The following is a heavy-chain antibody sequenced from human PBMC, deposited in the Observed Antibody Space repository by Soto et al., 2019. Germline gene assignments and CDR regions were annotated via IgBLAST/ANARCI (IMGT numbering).Heavy chain of an antibody. V-gene: IGHV1-69*13. CDR2: IIPIFGTA. J-gene: IGHJ6*02. D-gene: IGHD3-22*01. CDR3: ASRYYYDSSGYPWAPYYYYGMDV. Sequence: SVKVSCKASGGTFSSYAISWVRQAPGQGLEWMGGIIPIFGTANYAQKFQGRVTITADESTSTAYMELSSLRSEDTAVYYCASRYYYDSSGYPWAPYYYYGMDVWSQGTTVTVSS. CDR1: GGTFSSYA.